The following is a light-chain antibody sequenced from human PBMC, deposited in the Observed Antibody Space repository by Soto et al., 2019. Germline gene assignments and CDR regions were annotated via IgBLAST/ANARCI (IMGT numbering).Light chain of an antibody. Sequence: QSVLTQPPSASGTPGQRVTISCSGSSSNIGSNYVYWYQQLPGTAPKLLIYRNNQRPSGVPDRFSGSKSGTSASLAISGLRSEDEADYYCAAWDDSLSGHWVFGGGTKLTVI. J-gene: IGLJ3*02. V-gene: IGLV1-47*01. CDR2: RNN. CDR3: AAWDDSLSGHWV. CDR1: SSNIGSNY.